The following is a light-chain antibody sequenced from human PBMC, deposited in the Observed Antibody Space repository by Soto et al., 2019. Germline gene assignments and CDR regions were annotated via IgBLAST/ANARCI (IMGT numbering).Light chain of an antibody. CDR2: WAS. Sequence: DSWRTQSPASLAVSLGERATINCKSSQSLLYSSNNKNYLTWYQHKPGQPPKLLIYWASTRKSGVPDRFSGSGSGTDFTLTISSLQAEDVAVYYCQQYYSIPPTFGGGTKV. CDR1: QSLLYSSNNKNY. J-gene: IGKJ4*01. CDR3: QQYYSIPPT. V-gene: IGKV4-1*01.